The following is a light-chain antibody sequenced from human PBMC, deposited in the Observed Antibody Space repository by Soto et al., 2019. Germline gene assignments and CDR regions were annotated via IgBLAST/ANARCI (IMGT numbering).Light chain of an antibody. V-gene: IGLV2-14*01. J-gene: IGLJ2*01. CDR3: SSYTSSTTLVG. CDR1: RSDVGNYNY. Sequence: QYALTHPASVSGSPGQAITISCTGTRSDVGNYNYVSWYQQHPGKAPKLMIYEVSTRPSGVSNRLSGAKSGNTASLTISGLQAEDEADYYCSSYTSSTTLVGFGGGTKLTVL. CDR2: EVS.